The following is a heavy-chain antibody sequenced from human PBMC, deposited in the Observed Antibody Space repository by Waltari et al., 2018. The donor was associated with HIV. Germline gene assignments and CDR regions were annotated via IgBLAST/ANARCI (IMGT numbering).Heavy chain of an antibody. D-gene: IGHD4-17*01. CDR3: AGGLMTTSPT. CDR1: GFTFSSYS. V-gene: IGHV3-48*02. CDR2: MSSSSITI. J-gene: IGHJ5*02. Sequence: EVQLVESGGGLVQPGGSLSLSCAASGFTFSSYSMDWVRQAPGKGREGVSDMSSSSITIYYADSVKGRFTISRDNAKNSLYLQMNSLRDEDTAVYYCAGGLMTTSPTWGQGTLVTVAS.